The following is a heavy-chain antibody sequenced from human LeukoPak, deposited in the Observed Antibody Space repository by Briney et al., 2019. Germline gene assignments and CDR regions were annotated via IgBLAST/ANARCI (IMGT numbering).Heavy chain of an antibody. J-gene: IGHJ6*04. CDR1: GFTFSDYY. Sequence: GGSLRLSCAASGFTFSDYYMSWIRQAPGKGLEWVSYISSSSSYTNYADSVKGRFTISRDNAKNSLYLKMNSLRAEDTAVYYCARDRLKDIVVVPAAPYYYYYYGMDVWGKGTTVTVSS. CDR3: ARDRLKDIVVVPAAPYYYYYYGMDV. D-gene: IGHD2-2*01. CDR2: ISSSSSYT. V-gene: IGHV3-11*06.